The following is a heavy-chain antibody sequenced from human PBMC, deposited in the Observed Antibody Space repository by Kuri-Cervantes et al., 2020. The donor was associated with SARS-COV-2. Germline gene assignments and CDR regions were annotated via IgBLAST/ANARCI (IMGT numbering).Heavy chain of an antibody. CDR1: GGSLPSDNYY. D-gene: IGHD4-17*01. CDR2: IFSNGSP. CDR3: ARRLRGTTVTNGKLTNFLDL. J-gene: IGHJ3*01. V-gene: IGHV4-39*01. Sequence: ESLKISCSVSGGSLPSDNYYWGWIRQSPGKGLEWIGSIFSNGSPYYNPSLKSRVTISVDTSKNQCSLKLISVTAADTGVYYCARRLRGTTVTNGKLTNFLDLWGQGTMVTVSS.